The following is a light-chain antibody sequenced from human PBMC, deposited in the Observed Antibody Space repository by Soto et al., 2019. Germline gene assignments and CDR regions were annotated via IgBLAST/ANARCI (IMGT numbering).Light chain of an antibody. CDR2: SAS. CDR1: QSVSSN. Sequence: EIVMTQYPATLSVSPGERATLSCRASQSVSSNLAWYQQKPCQAPRLLIYSASTRATGIPDRFSGSGSGTDFTLTISRLEPEDFAVYYCQQYNNWPQTFGQGTKVDIK. CDR3: QQYNNWPQT. V-gene: IGKV3-15*01. J-gene: IGKJ1*01.